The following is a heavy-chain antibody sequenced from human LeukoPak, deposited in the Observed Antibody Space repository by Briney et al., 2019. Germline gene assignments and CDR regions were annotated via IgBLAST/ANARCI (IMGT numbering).Heavy chain of an antibody. CDR2: IYYSGST. Sequence: SETLSLTCTVSGGSISSSSYYWGWIRQPPGKGLEWIGSIYYSGSTYYNPSLKSRVTISVDTSKNQFSLKLSPVTAADTAVYYCARRGVTNWFDPWGQGTLVTVSS. J-gene: IGHJ5*02. V-gene: IGHV4-39*01. CDR1: GGSISSSSYY. D-gene: IGHD2-21*02. CDR3: ARRGVTNWFDP.